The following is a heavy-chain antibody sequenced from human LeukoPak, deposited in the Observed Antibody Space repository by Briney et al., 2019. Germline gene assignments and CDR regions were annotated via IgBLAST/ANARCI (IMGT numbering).Heavy chain of an antibody. V-gene: IGHV3-9*01. CDR3: ATTGDQFDY. J-gene: IGHJ4*02. CDR2: ISWNSGSI. D-gene: IGHD7-27*01. CDR1: GFTFDDYA. Sequence: GGSLRLSCAASGFTFDDYAMHWVRQAPGKGLEWVSGISWNSGSIGYADSVKGRFTISRDNAKNSLYLQMNSLRAEDTAVYYCATTGDQFDYWGQGTLVTVSS.